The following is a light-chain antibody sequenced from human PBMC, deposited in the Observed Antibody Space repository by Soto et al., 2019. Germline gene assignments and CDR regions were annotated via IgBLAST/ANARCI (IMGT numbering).Light chain of an antibody. J-gene: IGLJ1*01. CDR3: SSYTSSSTPYV. Sequence: QAASVSGSPGQSITISCTGTSSDVGGYNYVSWYQQHPGKAPKLMIYDVSNRPSGVSNRFSGSKSGNTASLTISGLQAEHEADYYCSSYTSSSTPYVFGTGTKLTVL. V-gene: IGLV2-14*01. CDR2: DVS. CDR1: SSDVGGYNY.